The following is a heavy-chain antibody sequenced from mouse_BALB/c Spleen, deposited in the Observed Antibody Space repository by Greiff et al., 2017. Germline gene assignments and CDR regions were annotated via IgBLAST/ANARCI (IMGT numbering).Heavy chain of an antibody. CDR3: ARDRNYGVDY. CDR1: GFSLTSYG. V-gene: IGHV2-9*02. J-gene: IGHJ2*01. D-gene: IGHD2-1*01. Sequence: VQGVESGPGLVAPSQSLSITCTVSGFSLTSYGVHWVRQPPGKGLEWLGVIWAGGSTNYNSALMSRLSISKDNSKSQVFLKMNSLQTDDTAMYYCARDRNYGVDYWGQGTTLTVSS. CDR2: IWAGGST.